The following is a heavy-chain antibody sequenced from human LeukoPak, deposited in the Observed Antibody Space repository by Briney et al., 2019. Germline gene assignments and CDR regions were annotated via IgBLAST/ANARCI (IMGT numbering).Heavy chain of an antibody. CDR3: ARIAAAGQNDY. CDR2: IYYSGST. Sequence: SETLSLTCTVSGGSISSSSYYWGWIRQPPGKGLEWIGSIYYSGSTYYNPSLKSRVTISVDTSKNQFSLKLSSVTAADTAVYYCARIAAAGQNDYWGQGTLVTVSS. CDR1: GGSISSSSYY. J-gene: IGHJ4*02. D-gene: IGHD6-13*01. V-gene: IGHV4-39*07.